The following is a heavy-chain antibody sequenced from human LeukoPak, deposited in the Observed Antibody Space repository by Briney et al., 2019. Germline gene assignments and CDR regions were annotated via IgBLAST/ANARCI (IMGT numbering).Heavy chain of an antibody. CDR3: ARDFPTAGEIFDY. Sequence: ASVKVSCKASGYTFTGYYMHWVRQAPGQGLEWMGWINPNSGGTNYAQKFQGRVTMTRDTSISTAYMELSRLRSDDTAVYYCARDFPTAGEIFDYWGQGTLVTVSS. J-gene: IGHJ4*02. CDR1: GYTFTGYY. V-gene: IGHV1-2*02. CDR2: INPNSGGT. D-gene: IGHD4-17*01.